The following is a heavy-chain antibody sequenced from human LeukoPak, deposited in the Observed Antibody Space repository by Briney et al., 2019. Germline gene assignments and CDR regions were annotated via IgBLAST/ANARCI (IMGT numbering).Heavy chain of an antibody. CDR2: IVVGSGNT. CDR3: AAEMGGTLVGLGSHFDH. Sequence: TSVKVSCKASGFTFTSSAAQWVRQARGQRLEWIGWIVVGSGNTNYAQKSQERVTITRDKSTSTAYMELSSLRSEDTAVYYCAAEMGGTLVGLGSHFDHWGQGTLVTVSS. V-gene: IGHV1-58*01. J-gene: IGHJ4*02. D-gene: IGHD1-26*01. CDR1: GFTFTSSA.